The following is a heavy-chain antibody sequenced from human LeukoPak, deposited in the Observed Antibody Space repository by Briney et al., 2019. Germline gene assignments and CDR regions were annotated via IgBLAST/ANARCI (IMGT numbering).Heavy chain of an antibody. Sequence: ASVKVSCKASGYTFTSYGISWVRQAPGQGLEWMGWISAYNGNTNYAQKLQGRVTMTTDTSTSTAYMELRSLRSDDTAVCYCARNEVICSGGSCYDYGMDVWGQGTTVTVSS. CDR1: GYTFTSYG. CDR3: ARNEVICSGGSCYDYGMDV. J-gene: IGHJ6*02. CDR2: ISAYNGNT. V-gene: IGHV1-18*01. D-gene: IGHD2-15*01.